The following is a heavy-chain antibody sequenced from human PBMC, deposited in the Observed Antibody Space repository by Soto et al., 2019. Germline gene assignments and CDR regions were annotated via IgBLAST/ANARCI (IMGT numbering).Heavy chain of an antibody. CDR1: GGTFSSQT. CDR2: VIPIIGEG. D-gene: IGHD1-1*01. V-gene: IGHV1-69*02. J-gene: IGHJ3*02. Sequence: QVQLVQSGAEVKEPGSSVKVSCKVSGGTFSSQTINWVRQVPGQGLEWTGSVIPIIGEGKYAQSFLGRVTIPADGSTSTANMGLSSVRSEDTAVYYCASPAVNDLDADSSAFDIWGQGTMVTVSS. CDR3: ASPAVNDLDADSSAFDI.